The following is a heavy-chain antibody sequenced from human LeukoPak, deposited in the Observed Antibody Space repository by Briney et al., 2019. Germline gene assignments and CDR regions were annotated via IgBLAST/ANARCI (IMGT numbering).Heavy chain of an antibody. CDR3: ARGPDYAKVGY. V-gene: IGHV4-39*07. D-gene: IGHD4-17*01. J-gene: IGHJ4*02. CDR1: GESISSNRYY. CDR2: IHHSGNI. Sequence: NPSETLSLTCTVSGESISSNRYYWTWIRQPPGKGLEWIGNIHHSGNIYYSPSLKSRVSISVDTSKNQFSLRVTSVTAADTAVYYCARGPDYAKVGYWGQGTLVTVSS.